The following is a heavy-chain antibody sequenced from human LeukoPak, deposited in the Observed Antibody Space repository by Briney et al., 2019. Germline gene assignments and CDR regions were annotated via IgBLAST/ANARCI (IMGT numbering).Heavy chain of an antibody. J-gene: IGHJ4*02. CDR1: GYTFTSYD. D-gene: IGHD3-3*01. CDR2: MNPNSGNT. Sequence: ASVKVSCKASGYTFTSYDINWVRQATGQGLEWMGWMNPNSGNTGYAQKFQGRVTMTRNTSISTAYMELSSLRSEDTAVYYCARHAPSITIFGEWLVGPWDYWGQGTLVTVSS. CDR3: ARHAPSITIFGEWLVGPWDY. V-gene: IGHV1-8*01.